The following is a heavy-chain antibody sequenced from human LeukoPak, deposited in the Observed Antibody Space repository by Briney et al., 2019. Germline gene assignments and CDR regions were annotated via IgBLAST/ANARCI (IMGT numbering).Heavy chain of an antibody. CDR1: GLTFTDEY. D-gene: IGHD2-2*01. Sequence: ASEKASCKSSGLTFTDEYIHWVRQAPAQGLEWMGGINPYSGAINYAQKFQGRVTLTRDTSISTAYMELSRLTSGDTAVYYCARDPKSQLLLDYWGQGTLVTVSS. V-gene: IGHV1-2*02. J-gene: IGHJ4*02. CDR3: ARDPKSQLLLDY. CDR2: INPYSGAI.